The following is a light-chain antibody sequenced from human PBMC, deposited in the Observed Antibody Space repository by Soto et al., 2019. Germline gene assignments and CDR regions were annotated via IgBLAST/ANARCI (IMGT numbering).Light chain of an antibody. CDR2: GAS. CDR1: QSVSSSY. CDR3: QQYGSSYRT. J-gene: IGKJ1*01. Sequence: EMVLTQSPGTLSLSPGERATLSCRAGQSVSSSYLAWYQQKPGQAHRLLIYGASSRATGIPDRFSGSGSGTDFTLTISRLEPEDCAVYYCQQYGSSYRTFGQGTKVEIK. V-gene: IGKV3-20*01.